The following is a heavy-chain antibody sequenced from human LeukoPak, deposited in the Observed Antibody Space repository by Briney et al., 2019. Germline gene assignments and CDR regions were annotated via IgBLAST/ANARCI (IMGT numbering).Heavy chain of an antibody. CDR3: AREPYYYESSGSTAP. Sequence: SETLSLTCTVSGYSISSGYYWGWIRQPPGKGLEWIASIYHSGSTYYNSSLKSRVTMSVDTSKTQFSLKLRSVTAADTAVYYCAREPYYYESSGSTAPWGQGTLVTVSS. CDR2: IYHSGST. V-gene: IGHV4-38-2*02. J-gene: IGHJ5*02. CDR1: GYSISSGYY. D-gene: IGHD3-22*01.